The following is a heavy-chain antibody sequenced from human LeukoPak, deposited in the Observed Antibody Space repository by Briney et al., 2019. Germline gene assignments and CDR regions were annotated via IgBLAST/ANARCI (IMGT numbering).Heavy chain of an antibody. V-gene: IGHV4-61*01. CDR1: GGPVSSGSYC. D-gene: IGHD1-1*01. J-gene: IGHJ4*02. CDR2: IYYTGST. Sequence: SETLSLTCSVCGGPVSSGSYCCTCIRQPPGKGLEWIGCIYYTGSTNYNPSLKSRVTISVDTSKNQFSLNLSSVTAADTAVYYCARAYNWNALDYWGQGSQVTVSS. CDR3: ARAYNWNALDY.